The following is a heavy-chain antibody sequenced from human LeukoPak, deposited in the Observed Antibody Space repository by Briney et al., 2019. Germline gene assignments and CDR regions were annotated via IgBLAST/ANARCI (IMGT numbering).Heavy chain of an antibody. Sequence: SVKVSCKASGFTFTSSAMQWVRQARGQRLEWIGWIVVGSGNTNYAQKFQERVTITRDMSTSTAYMELSSLRSEDTAVYYCAAGRYVWGSYRQGPFDYWGQGTLVTVSS. CDR2: IVVGSGNT. J-gene: IGHJ4*02. CDR3: AAGRYVWGSYRQGPFDY. CDR1: GFTFTSSA. V-gene: IGHV1-58*02. D-gene: IGHD3-16*02.